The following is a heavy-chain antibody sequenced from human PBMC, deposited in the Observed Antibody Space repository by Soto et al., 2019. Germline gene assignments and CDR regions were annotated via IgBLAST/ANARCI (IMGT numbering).Heavy chain of an antibody. CDR2: IIPILGIA. Sequence: SVKVSCKASGGTFSSYTISWVRQAPGQGLEWMGRIIPILGIANYAQKFQGRVTITADKSTSTAYMELSSLRSEDTAVYYCARPYSGYDSLDYWGQGTLVTVSS. CDR1: GGTFSSYT. J-gene: IGHJ4*02. CDR3: ARPYSGYDSLDY. D-gene: IGHD5-12*01. V-gene: IGHV1-69*02.